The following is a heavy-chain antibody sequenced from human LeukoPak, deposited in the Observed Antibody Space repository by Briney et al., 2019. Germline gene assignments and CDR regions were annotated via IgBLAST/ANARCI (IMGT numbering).Heavy chain of an antibody. V-gene: IGHV4-61*02. J-gene: IGHJ4*01. Sequence: SETLFLTCTVSGGSISSGSYYWSWIRQPAGKGLEWIGRIYTSGSTNYNPSLKSRITISVDTSKNQFSLKLSSVTAADTAVYYCASSWGVMPFDYWGQEPWSPSPQ. CDR1: GGSISSGSYY. CDR3: ASSWGVMPFDY. CDR2: IYTSGST. D-gene: IGHD3-16*01.